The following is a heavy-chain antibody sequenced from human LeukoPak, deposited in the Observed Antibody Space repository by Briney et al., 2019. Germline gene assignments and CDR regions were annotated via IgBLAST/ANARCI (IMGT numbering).Heavy chain of an antibody. J-gene: IGHJ4*02. CDR1: GGSISSGDYY. CDR3: ARWGSSSRYFDY. Sequence: SETLSLTCTVSGGSISSGDYYWSWIRQPPGKGLEWIGYIYYSGSTYYNPSLKSRVTISVDTSKNQFSLKLSSVTAADTAVYYCARWGSSSRYFDYWGQGTLVTVSS. V-gene: IGHV4-30-4*08. D-gene: IGHD6-6*01. CDR2: IYYSGST.